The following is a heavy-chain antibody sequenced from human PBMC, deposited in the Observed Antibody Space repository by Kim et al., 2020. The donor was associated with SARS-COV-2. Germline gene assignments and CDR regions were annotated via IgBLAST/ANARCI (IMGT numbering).Heavy chain of an antibody. Sequence: YAQKLQGRVTMTTDTSTSTAYMELRSLRSGDTAVYYCARVAAGAINWFDPWGQGTLVTVSS. J-gene: IGHJ5*02. CDR3: ARVAAGAINWFDP. V-gene: IGHV1-18*01. D-gene: IGHD6-13*01.